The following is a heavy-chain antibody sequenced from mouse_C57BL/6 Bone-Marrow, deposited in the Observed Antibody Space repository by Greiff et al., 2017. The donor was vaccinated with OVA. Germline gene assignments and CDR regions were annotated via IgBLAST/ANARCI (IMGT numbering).Heavy chain of an antibody. CDR1: GFTFSSYA. CDR3: ARDAGTWDY. V-gene: IGHV5-4*01. D-gene: IGHD4-1*01. Sequence: EVQLVESGGGLVKPGGSLKLSCAASGFTFSSYAMSWVRQTPEKRLEWVATISDGGSYTYYPDNVKGRFTISRDNAKNNLYLQMSHLKSEDTAMYYCARDAGTWDYWGQGTTLTVSS. CDR2: ISDGGSYT. J-gene: IGHJ2*01.